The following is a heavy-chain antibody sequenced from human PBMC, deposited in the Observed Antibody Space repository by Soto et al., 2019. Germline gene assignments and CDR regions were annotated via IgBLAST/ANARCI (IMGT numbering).Heavy chain of an antibody. CDR3: AKCGQVDYFDS. CDR2: IGDSGGDT. J-gene: IGHJ4*02. D-gene: IGHD1-26*01. CDR1: GFTFSSYD. Sequence: GGSLRLSCAASGFTFSSYDMSWVRQAPGKGLEWVSTIGDSGGDTYYADSVKGRFTISRDNSRNTLYLQMNSLRAEDTAVYYCAKCGQVDYFDSWGQGTLVTVSS. V-gene: IGHV3-23*01.